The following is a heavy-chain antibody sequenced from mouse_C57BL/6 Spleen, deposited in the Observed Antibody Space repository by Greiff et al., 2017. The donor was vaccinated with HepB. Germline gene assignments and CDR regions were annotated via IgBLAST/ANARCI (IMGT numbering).Heavy chain of an antibody. J-gene: IGHJ2*01. V-gene: IGHV1-82*01. Sequence: VQLQQSGPELVKPGASVKISCKASGYAFSSSWMNWVKQRPGKGLEWIGRIYPGDGDTNYNGKFKGKATLTADKSSSTAYMQLSSLTSEDSAVYFCATAQAVYFDYWGQGTTLTVSS. CDR3: ATAQAVYFDY. D-gene: IGHD3-2*02. CDR2: IYPGDGDT. CDR1: GYAFSSSW.